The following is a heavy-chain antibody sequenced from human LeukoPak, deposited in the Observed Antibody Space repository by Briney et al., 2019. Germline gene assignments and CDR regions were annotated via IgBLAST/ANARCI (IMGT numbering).Heavy chain of an antibody. CDR1: GYTFTGYY. CDR2: INPNSGGT. CDR3: ARVGFYYYYGMGV. D-gene: IGHD2-2*03. Sequence: ASVKVSCKASGYTFTGYYMHWVRQAPGQGLEWMGWINPNSGGTNYAQKFQGRVTMTRDTSISTAYMELSRLRSDDTAAYYCARVGFYYYYGMGVWGQGTTVTVSS. V-gene: IGHV1-2*02. J-gene: IGHJ6*02.